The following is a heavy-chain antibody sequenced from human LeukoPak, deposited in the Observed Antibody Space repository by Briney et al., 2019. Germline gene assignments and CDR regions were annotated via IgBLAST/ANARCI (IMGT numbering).Heavy chain of an antibody. CDR1: GGSFSGYY. D-gene: IGHD2-2*01. Sequence: SETLSLTCAVYGGSFSGYYWSWIRQPPGKGLEWIGEINHSGSTNYNPSLKSRVTISVDTSKNQFSLKLSSVTAADTAVYYCAKDLASTRRLPDYWGQGTLVTVSS. CDR3: AKDLASTRRLPDY. J-gene: IGHJ4*02. V-gene: IGHV4-34*01. CDR2: INHSGST.